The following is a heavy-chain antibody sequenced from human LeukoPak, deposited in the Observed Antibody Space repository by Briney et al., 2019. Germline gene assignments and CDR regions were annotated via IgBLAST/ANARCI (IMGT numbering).Heavy chain of an antibody. J-gene: IGHJ4*02. CDR2: IYYSGST. CDR1: GGSISSYY. Sequence: PSETLSLTCTVSGGSISSYYWSWIRQSPGKGLEWIGYIYYSGSTNYNPSLKSRVTISVDTSKNQFSLKLTSVTAADTAVYYCARGPNYVWGSYRYFDYWGQGTLVTVSS. CDR3: ARGPNYVWGSYRYFDY. D-gene: IGHD3-16*02. V-gene: IGHV4-59*08.